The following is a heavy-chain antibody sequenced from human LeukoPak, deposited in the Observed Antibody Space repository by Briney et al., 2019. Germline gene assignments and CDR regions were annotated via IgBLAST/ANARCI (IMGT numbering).Heavy chain of an antibody. CDR2: INPNSGRT. J-gene: IGHJ5*02. D-gene: IGHD6-13*01. Sequence: ASVKVSCKASGYTFTGYYMNWARQAPGQGLEWMGWINPNSGRTNYAQNFQGRVTMTRDPSISTAYMELNSLTSNDTAVYYCARTREYSSSWYFPPFDPWGQGTLVTVSS. CDR3: ARTREYSSSWYFPPFDP. CDR1: GYTFTGYY. V-gene: IGHV1-2*02.